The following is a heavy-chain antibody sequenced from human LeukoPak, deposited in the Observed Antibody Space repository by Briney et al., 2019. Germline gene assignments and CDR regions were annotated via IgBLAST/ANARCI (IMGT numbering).Heavy chain of an antibody. Sequence: SETLSLTCTVSGGSISSGGYYWSWIRQHPGKGLEWIGYIYYSGSTYYNPSLKSRVTISVDTSKNQFSLKLSSVTAADTAVYYCARTRGYSGYEDFVYWGQGTLVTVSS. J-gene: IGHJ4*02. CDR1: GGSISSGGYY. CDR2: IYYSGST. CDR3: ARTRGYSGYEDFVY. V-gene: IGHV4-31*03. D-gene: IGHD5-12*01.